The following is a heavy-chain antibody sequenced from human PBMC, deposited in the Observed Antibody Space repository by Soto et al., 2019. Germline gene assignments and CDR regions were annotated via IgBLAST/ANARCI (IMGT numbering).Heavy chain of an antibody. J-gene: IGHJ4*02. CDR3: AKDLRNVVAPTYFDY. D-gene: IGHD2-15*01. CDR1: GFMVSTYT. Sequence: XEYLTLALAESGFMVSTYTVSWVGQAPGKGLEWVSGISSSGGNTYYSDSVKGRFTISTDNSKDTLFLQMNRLGAEDTALYFCAKDLRNVVAPTYFDYWGQGNLVTVSS. V-gene: IGHV3-23*01. CDR2: ISSSGGNT.